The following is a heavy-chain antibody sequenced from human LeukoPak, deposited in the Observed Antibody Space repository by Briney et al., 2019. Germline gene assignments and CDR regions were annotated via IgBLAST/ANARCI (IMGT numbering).Heavy chain of an antibody. CDR2: ISSSSSYI. D-gene: IGHD4-23*01. CDR1: GFTFSSYS. V-gene: IGHV3-21*01. Sequence: GGSLRLSCAASGFTFSSYSMNWVRQAPGKGLEWVSSISSSSSYIYYADSVRGRFTISRDNAKNSLYLQMNSLRAEDTAVYYCARVRWESAHDAFDIWGQGTMVTVSS. J-gene: IGHJ3*02. CDR3: ARVRWESAHDAFDI.